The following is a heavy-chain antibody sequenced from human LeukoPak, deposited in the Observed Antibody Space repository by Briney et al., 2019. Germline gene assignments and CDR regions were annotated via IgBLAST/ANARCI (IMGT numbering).Heavy chain of an antibody. V-gene: IGHV3-30*18. D-gene: IGHD1-26*01. CDR2: ISYDGSNK. CDR1: GFTFSSYG. Sequence: GGSLRLSCAASGFTFSSYGMHWVRQAPGKGLEWVAVISYDGSNKYYADSVKGRFTISRDNSKNTLYLQMNSLRAEDTAVYYCAKEGGRRHRGIVGANSLDYWGQGTLVTVSS. J-gene: IGHJ4*02. CDR3: AKEGGRRHRGIVGANSLDY.